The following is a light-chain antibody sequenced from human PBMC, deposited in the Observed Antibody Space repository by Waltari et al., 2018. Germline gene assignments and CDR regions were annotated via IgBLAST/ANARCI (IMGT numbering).Light chain of an antibody. CDR2: KAS. Sequence: DFQMTQSPSTLSASVVDRVTITYRASQSVNRWLAWYQQKPGKAPKLLISKASALQNGVAPRFSGGGSGTEFTLTISNLQPDDSSTYYGQQYEAFPVTFGHGTKVEIK. J-gene: IGKJ1*01. V-gene: IGKV1-5*03. CDR3: QQYEAFPVT. CDR1: QSVNRW.